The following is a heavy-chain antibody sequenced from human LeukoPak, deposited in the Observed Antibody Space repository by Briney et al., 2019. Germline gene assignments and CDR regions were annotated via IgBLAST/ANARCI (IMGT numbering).Heavy chain of an antibody. D-gene: IGHD3-9*01. J-gene: IGHJ4*02. CDR1: GYPFSIYG. CDR2: IWYDGTNK. CDR3: ARDLDYDILTGYYSKPPSSWDPLDY. Sequence: GGSLSLFCTASGYPFSIYGMHWAREAPGRGLEGVAVIWYDGTNKYYADSVKGRFTISRDNSKNSRYLQMNSLRAEDTAVYYCARDLDYDILTGYYSKPPSSWDPLDYWGQGTLVTVSS. V-gene: IGHV3-33*08.